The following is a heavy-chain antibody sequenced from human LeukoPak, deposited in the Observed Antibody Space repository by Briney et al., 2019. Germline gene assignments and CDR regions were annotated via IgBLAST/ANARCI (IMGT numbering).Heavy chain of an antibody. V-gene: IGHV3-74*01. CDR3: ARHSDYCSSTSWSDAFVI. Sequence: GGSLNLSCAASGFTFSTYGMHWVRQAPGKGRVWSSRINTDGSSTSYAASVKGRFTISGDNAKNTRYLQRNSLRAEDPAVYFCARHSDYCSSTSWSDAFVIWGEGAMVTVSS. CDR1: GFTFSTYG. CDR2: INTDGSST. J-gene: IGHJ3*02. D-gene: IGHD2-2*01.